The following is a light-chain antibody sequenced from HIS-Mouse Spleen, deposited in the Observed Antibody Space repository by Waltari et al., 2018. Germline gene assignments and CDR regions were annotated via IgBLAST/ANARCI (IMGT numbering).Light chain of an antibody. CDR3: SSYTSSSTEV. V-gene: IGLV2-14*03. CDR2: DVS. CDR1: SSHVGAYNY. J-gene: IGLJ2*01. Sequence: QSALTQPASVSGSPGQSITIPCTGTSSHVGAYNYVSWYQQHPGKAPKLMIYDVSNRPSGVSNRFSGSKSGNTASLTISGLQAEDEADYYCSSYTSSSTEVFGGGTKLTVL.